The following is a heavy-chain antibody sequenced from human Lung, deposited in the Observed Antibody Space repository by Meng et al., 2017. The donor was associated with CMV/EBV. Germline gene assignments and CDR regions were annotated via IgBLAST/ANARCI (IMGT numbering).Heavy chain of an antibody. CDR1: GGSISSSSYY. V-gene: IGHV4-39*01. D-gene: IGHD1-14*01. J-gene: IGHJ4*02. CDR3: ARHHHSPTFDY. Sequence: QRQLRQSGPGLVKPSETLSLTCTVSGGSISSSSYYWAWIRQPPGEGLEWIGSVVYSGTTYYTSSLKSRVSISVDTSKNQFSLKLSSVTAADTAVYYCARHHHSPTFDYWGQGTLVTVSS. CDR2: VVYSGTT.